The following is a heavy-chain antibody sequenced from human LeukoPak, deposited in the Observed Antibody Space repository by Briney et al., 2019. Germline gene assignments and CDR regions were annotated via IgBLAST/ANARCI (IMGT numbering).Heavy chain of an antibody. CDR3: ARHCRAVLVVPVARGDYFDY. Sequence: PSETLSLTCTVSGGSISSSSYYWGWIRQSPGEGLHWITSMSYSGATYYNPSLQSRVTISVHTSKNQFSLKLYSVTAADTAVYYCARHCRAVLVVPVARGDYFDYLGQGNLVTVSS. V-gene: IGHV4-39*01. CDR2: MSYSGAT. J-gene: IGHJ4*02. D-gene: IGHD2-2*01. CDR1: GGSISSSSYY.